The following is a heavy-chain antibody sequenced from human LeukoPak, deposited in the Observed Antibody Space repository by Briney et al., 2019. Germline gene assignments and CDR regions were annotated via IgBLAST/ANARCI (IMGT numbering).Heavy chain of an antibody. V-gene: IGHV3-74*01. J-gene: IGHJ4*02. CDR1: GFTFGDYA. CDR2: ISSDGSST. D-gene: IGHD6-13*01. CDR3: GRGEAGAIDY. Sequence: PGRSLRLSCTASGFTFGDYAMSWVRQAPGKGLVWVSRISSDGSSTSYADSVKGRFTISRDNAKNTLYLQMNSLRAEDTAVFYCGRGEAGAIDYWGLGILVTVSS.